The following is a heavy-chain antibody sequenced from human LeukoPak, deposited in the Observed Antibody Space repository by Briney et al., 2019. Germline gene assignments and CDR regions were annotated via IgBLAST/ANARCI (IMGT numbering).Heavy chain of an antibody. Sequence: PGGSLRLSCEASGFTFSSYSMKWVRQAPGKGLEWVSCISSTSGYKYYADSVKGRFTISRDNAKNSLYLQLNSLRAEDTALYYCVRPRSPASNDGGYWGQGTLVTVSS. V-gene: IGHV3-21*01. CDR2: ISSTSGYK. CDR3: VRPRSPASNDGGY. D-gene: IGHD1-1*01. CDR1: GFTFSSYS. J-gene: IGHJ4*02.